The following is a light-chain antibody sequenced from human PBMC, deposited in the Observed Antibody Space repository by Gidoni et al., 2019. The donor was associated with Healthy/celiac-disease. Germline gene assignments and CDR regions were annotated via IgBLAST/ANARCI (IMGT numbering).Light chain of an antibody. Sequence: QSALTPPRSVSGSPGQSVTISCTGTSSDVGGYNYVSWYQQHPGKAPKLMIYDVSKRPSGVPDRFSGSKSGNTASLTISGLQAEDEADYYCCSYAGSYVFGTGTKVTVL. CDR3: CSYAGSYV. J-gene: IGLJ1*01. CDR1: SSDVGGYNY. V-gene: IGLV2-11*01. CDR2: DVS.